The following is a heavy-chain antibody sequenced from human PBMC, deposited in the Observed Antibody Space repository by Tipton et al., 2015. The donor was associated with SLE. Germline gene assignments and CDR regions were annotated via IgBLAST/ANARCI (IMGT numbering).Heavy chain of an antibody. D-gene: IGHD5-24*01. CDR3: ARGGRQLVPFTWFDT. J-gene: IGHJ5*02. V-gene: IGHV4-34*01. CDR1: GGSFNGYY. Sequence: TLSLTCTVSGGSFNGYYWSWIRQPPGKGLEGIGEIDHSGSTNYNPSLKSRVTISVDTTTNHFSLTLTSVTAADTAVYFCARGGRQLVPFTWFDTWGQGTLVTVSS. CDR2: IDHSGST.